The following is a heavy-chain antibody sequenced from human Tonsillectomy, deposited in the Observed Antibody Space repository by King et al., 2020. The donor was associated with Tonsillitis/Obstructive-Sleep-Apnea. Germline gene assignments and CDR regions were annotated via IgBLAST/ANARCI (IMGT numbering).Heavy chain of an antibody. CDR2: ISAYNGNT. J-gene: IGHJ4*02. D-gene: IGHD2-8*01. V-gene: IGHV1-18*01. Sequence: QLVQSGAEVKKPGASVKVSCKASGYTFTSYGISWVRQAPGQGLEWMGWISAYNGNTNYAQKLQGRVTMTTDTSTSTDYMELRSLRSDDTAVYYCARPTYCTNGVCYLGYSSWGQGTLVTVSS. CDR1: GYTFTSYG. CDR3: ARPTYCTNGVCYLGYSS.